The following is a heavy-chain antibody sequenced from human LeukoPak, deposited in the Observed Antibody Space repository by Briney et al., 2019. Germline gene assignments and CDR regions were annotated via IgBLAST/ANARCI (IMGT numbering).Heavy chain of an antibody. CDR3: STTVTTLFSY. CDR2: ISYDGSNK. J-gene: IGHJ4*02. CDR1: GFTFSSYG. Sequence: PGGSPRLSCAASGFTFSSYGMHWVRQAPGKGLEWVAVISYDGSNKYYADSVKGRFTISRDNSKNTLYLQMNSLRAEDTAVYYCSTTVTTLFSYWGQGTLVTVSS. V-gene: IGHV3-30*03. D-gene: IGHD4-17*01.